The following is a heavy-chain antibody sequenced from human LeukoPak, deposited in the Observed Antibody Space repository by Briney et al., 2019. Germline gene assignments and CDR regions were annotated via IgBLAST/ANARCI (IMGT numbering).Heavy chain of an antibody. V-gene: IGHV4-38-2*02. Sequence: SETLSLTCAVSGYSISSGYYWGWIRQPPGKGLEWIGSIYHSGSTYYNPSLKSRVTISVDTSKNQFSLKLSSVTAADTAVYYCAREKAARSLYYYYYMDVWGKGTTVTVSS. CDR2: IYHSGST. J-gene: IGHJ6*03. CDR1: GYSISSGYY. CDR3: AREKAARSLYYYYYMDV. D-gene: IGHD6-6*01.